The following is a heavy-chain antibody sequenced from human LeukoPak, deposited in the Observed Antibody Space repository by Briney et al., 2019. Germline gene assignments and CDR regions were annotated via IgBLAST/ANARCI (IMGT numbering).Heavy chain of an antibody. CDR1: GYTFTSYY. CDR3: ARGLRVTEPFDY. Sequence: EASVKVSCRASGYTFTSYYMHWVRQAPGQGLEWMGIINPRGGSTSYAQKFQGRVTMTRDTSTSTVYMELSSLRSEDTAVYYCARGLRVTEPFDYWGQGTLVTVSS. J-gene: IGHJ4*02. D-gene: IGHD1-14*01. CDR2: INPRGGST. V-gene: IGHV1-46*01.